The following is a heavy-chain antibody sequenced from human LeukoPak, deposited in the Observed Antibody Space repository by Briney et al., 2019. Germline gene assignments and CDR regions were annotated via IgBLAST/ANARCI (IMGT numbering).Heavy chain of an antibody. J-gene: IGHJ3*01. CDR2: TYYRSKWYN. Sequence: SQTLSLTCAISGDNVSGNSTAYNWIRQSPSRGLEWLGRTYYRSKWYNDYALSVKSRITVNPDTSKNQSSLQLNSVTPEDTAVYYCARGGQGDGYSADEAFDFWGQGTMVTVSS. D-gene: IGHD5-24*01. CDR3: ARGGQGDGYSADEAFDF. V-gene: IGHV6-1*01. CDR1: GDNVSGNSTA.